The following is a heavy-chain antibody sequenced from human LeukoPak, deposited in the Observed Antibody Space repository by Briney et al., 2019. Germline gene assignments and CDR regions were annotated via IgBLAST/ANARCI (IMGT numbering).Heavy chain of an antibody. CDR2: IIPIFGTA. CDR3: ARGFWSGLPSGSAYMDV. CDR1: GGTFSSYA. D-gene: IGHD3-3*01. Sequence: SVKVSRKASGGTFSSYAISWVRQAPGQGLEWMGGIIPIFGTANYAQKFQGRVTITADESTSTAYMELSSLRSEATAVYYRARGFWSGLPSGSAYMDVWGKGTTVTVSS. J-gene: IGHJ6*03. V-gene: IGHV1-69*01.